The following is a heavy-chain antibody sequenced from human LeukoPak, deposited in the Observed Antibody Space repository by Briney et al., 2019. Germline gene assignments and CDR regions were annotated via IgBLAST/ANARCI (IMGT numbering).Heavy chain of an antibody. Sequence: GGSLRLSCAVSAFTVSSNYVSWVRQAPGKGLEWVSAISDSGGSTYYADSVKGRCTISRDNSKNTLYLQMNSLGAEDTAVYYCAKRYCSVSSCSLFDSWGQGTLVTVSS. J-gene: IGHJ4*02. CDR3: AKRYCSVSSCSLFDS. D-gene: IGHD2-2*01. CDR1: AFTVSSNY. CDR2: ISDSGGST. V-gene: IGHV3-23*01.